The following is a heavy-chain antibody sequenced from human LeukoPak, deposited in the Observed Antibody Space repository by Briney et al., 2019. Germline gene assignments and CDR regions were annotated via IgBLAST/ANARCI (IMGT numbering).Heavy chain of an antibody. J-gene: IGHJ4*02. CDR3: VKVARYYYGSETYYFFEH. CDR1: GFTFSSYS. Sequence: GGSLRLSCAASGFTFSSYSMNWVRQAPGKGLEWVANINQDGTEKYYVDSVKGRFTISRDNAKNSLDLQMNSLRVEDTGFYYCVKVARYYYGSETYYFFEHWGQGTPVTASS. CDR2: INQDGTEK. V-gene: IGHV3-7*01. D-gene: IGHD3-10*01.